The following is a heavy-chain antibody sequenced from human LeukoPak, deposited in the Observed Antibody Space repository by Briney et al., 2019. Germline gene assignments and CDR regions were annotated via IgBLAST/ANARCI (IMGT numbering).Heavy chain of an antibody. V-gene: IGHV3-73*01. CDR2: IRSKANSYAT. Sequence: GGSLKLSCAASGFPFSGSAMHWVRQASGKGLEWVGRIRSKANSYATAYAASGKGRFTISRDDSKNTAYLQMNSLKTEDTAVYYCTRQGLSTYYYGSGRRFGYAFDIWGQGTMVTVSS. D-gene: IGHD3-10*01. J-gene: IGHJ3*02. CDR1: GFPFSGSA. CDR3: TRQGLSTYYYGSGRRFGYAFDI.